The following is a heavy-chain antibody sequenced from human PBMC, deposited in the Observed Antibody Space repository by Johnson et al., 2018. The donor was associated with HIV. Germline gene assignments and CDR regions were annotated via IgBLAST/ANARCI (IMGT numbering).Heavy chain of an antibody. Sequence: QVLLVESGGGVVQPGRSLRLSCAASGFTFSSYGMHWVRQAPGKGLEWVAVISYDGSNKYYADSVKGRFTISRDNSKNTLYLQMNTLRAEDTAVYYCVKVQDEWFRALGAFDIWGQGTMVTVSS. D-gene: IGHD3-10*01. J-gene: IGHJ3*02. CDR3: VKVQDEWFRALGAFDI. CDR2: ISYDGSNK. CDR1: GFTFSSYG. V-gene: IGHV3-30*18.